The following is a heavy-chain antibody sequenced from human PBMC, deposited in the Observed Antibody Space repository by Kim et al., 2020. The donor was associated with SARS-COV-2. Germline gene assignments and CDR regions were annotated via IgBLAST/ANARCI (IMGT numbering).Heavy chain of an antibody. CDR2: VNPNTGDT. CDR3: ARQEVTSSFDY. J-gene: IGHJ4*02. Sequence: ASVKVSCKASGYSFTAYYTHWVRQAPGQGLEWMGWVNPNTGDTDYAQKFQGRVTMTRDTSISTAYMELSRLKSDDTAIYYCARQEVTSSFDYWGQGTLVT. V-gene: IGHV1-2*02. CDR1: GYSFTAYY.